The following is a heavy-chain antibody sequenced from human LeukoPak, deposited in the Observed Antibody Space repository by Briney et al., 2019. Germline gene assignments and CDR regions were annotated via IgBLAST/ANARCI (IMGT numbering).Heavy chain of an antibody. Sequence: PSETLSLTCTVSGGSISSSSSYWGWIRQPPGKGLGWIGSIYYSGSTYYNPSLKSRVTISVDTSKNQFSLKLSSVTAADTAVYYCARSSGSGSYYNPRGPFDPWGQGTLVTVSS. D-gene: IGHD3-10*01. CDR2: IYYSGST. J-gene: IGHJ5*02. CDR3: ARSSGSGSYYNPRGPFDP. V-gene: IGHV4-39*01. CDR1: GGSISSSSSY.